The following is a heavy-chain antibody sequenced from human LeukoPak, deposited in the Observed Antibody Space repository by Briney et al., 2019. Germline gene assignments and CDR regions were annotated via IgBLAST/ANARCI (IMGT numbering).Heavy chain of an antibody. V-gene: IGHV4-59*01. CDR2: IYYSGST. CDR3: ARGSGNYYLLRY. CDR1: GGSISSYY. Sequence: ASETLSLTCTVSGGSISSYYWSWIRQPPGKGREWIGYIYYSGSTNYNPSLKSRVTMSIDTSKSQVSLKLSSVAAADTAMYYCARGSGNYYLLRYWGQGTLVTVSS. J-gene: IGHJ4*02. D-gene: IGHD1-26*01.